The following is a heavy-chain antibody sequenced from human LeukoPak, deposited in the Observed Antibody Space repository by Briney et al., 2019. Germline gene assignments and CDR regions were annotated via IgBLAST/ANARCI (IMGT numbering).Heavy chain of an antibody. J-gene: IGHJ3*02. CDR3: AMTYPGDAFDI. Sequence: ASETLSLTCTVSGGSISSGGYYWSWIRQPPGKGLEWIGYIYHSGSTYYNPSLKSRVTVSVDRSKNQFSLKLSSVTAADTAVYYCAMTYPGDAFDIWGQGTMVTVSS. CDR1: GGSISSGGYY. CDR2: IYHSGST. V-gene: IGHV4-30-2*01.